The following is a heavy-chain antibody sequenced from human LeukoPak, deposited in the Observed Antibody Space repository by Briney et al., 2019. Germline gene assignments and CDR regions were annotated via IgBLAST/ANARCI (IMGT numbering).Heavy chain of an antibody. V-gene: IGHV1-18*01. Sequence: GASVKVSCKASGYTFTSYGISWVRQAPGQGLEWMGWISAYNGNTNCAQKLQGRVTMTTDTSTSTAYMELRSLRSDDTAVYYCARLDSYSSSWYYFDYWGQGTLVTVSS. CDR1: GYTFTSYG. J-gene: IGHJ4*02. CDR3: ARLDSYSSSWYYFDY. D-gene: IGHD6-13*01. CDR2: ISAYNGNT.